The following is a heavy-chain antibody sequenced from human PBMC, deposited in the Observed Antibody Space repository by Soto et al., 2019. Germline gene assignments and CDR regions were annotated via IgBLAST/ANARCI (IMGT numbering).Heavy chain of an antibody. CDR1: GFNFRNFN. J-gene: IGHJ3*01. Sequence: LRLSCEGSGFNFRNFNMIWVRQAPGKGLEWVSSVSGSSSYIYYADSVKGRFTVSRDNANNLVFLQMNGLRPEDTAMYYCARDLRGHYGPWGQGTMVTVSS. CDR2: VSGSSSYI. V-gene: IGHV3-21*06. D-gene: IGHD4-17*01. CDR3: ARDLRGHYGP.